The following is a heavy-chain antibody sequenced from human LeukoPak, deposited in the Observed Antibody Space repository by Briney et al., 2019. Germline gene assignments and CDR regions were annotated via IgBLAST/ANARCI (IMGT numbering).Heavy chain of an antibody. V-gene: IGHV3-21*01. CDR2: ISSSSSYI. Sequence: GGSLRLSCAASGFTFSIYSMNWVRQAPGKGLEWVSSISSSSSYIYYADSVKGRFTISRDNAKNSLYLRMDSLRAEDTAVYYCARSGPLDYYYMDVWGKGTTVTVSS. D-gene: IGHD6-25*01. CDR3: ARSGPLDYYYMDV. CDR1: GFTFSIYS. J-gene: IGHJ6*03.